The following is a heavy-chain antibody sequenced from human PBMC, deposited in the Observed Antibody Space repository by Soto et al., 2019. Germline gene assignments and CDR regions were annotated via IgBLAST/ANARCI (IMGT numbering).Heavy chain of an antibody. CDR3: AIIVGAYGSNNWIDP. V-gene: IGHV4-59*01. D-gene: IGHD2-21*01. CDR2: IYYSGST. Sequence: SETLSLTCTVSGDSFTRNYWTWIRQSPGKGLEWIGHIYYSGSTKYNPSLKSRVMISIDTSKNHFSLRLTSVTAADTATYYCAIIVGAYGSNNWIDPWGQGALVTVSS. CDR1: GDSFTRNY. J-gene: IGHJ5*02.